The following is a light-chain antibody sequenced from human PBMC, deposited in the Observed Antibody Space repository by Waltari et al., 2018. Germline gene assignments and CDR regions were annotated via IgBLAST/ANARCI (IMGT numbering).Light chain of an antibody. CDR2: GAS. V-gene: IGKV3-20*01. J-gene: IGKJ2*01. CDR3: QQYGSSLPYT. CDR1: QSVSSSS. Sequence: EIVLTQSPGTLSLSPGERATLSCRASQSVSSSSFAWYQQKPGQAPRLLIYGASSRATGIPGRFSGSGSGTDFTLTISRLEPEDFAVYYCQQYGSSLPYTFGQGTKLEIK.